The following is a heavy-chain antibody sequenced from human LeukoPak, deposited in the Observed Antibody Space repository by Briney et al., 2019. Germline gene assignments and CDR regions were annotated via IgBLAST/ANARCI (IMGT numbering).Heavy chain of an antibody. CDR1: GGSFSGYY. Sequence: PSETLSLTCAVYGGSFSGYYWSWIRQPPGKGLEWIGEINHSGSTNYNPSLKSRVTISVDTSKNQFSLKLSSVTAADTAVYYCARLKRAYYYGSGSYYRPYYFDYWGQGTLVTVSP. J-gene: IGHJ4*02. CDR2: INHSGST. CDR3: ARLKRAYYYGSGSYYRPYYFDY. V-gene: IGHV4-34*01. D-gene: IGHD3-10*01.